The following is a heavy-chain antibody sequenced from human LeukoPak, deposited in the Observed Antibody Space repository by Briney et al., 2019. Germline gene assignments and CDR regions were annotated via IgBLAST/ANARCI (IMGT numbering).Heavy chain of an antibody. CDR3: AKSPYIASHIDFDY. CDR1: GFTFSSYA. CDR2: VSGSGDST. J-gene: IGHJ4*02. V-gene: IGHV3-23*01. D-gene: IGHD3-16*01. Sequence: PGGSLRLPCAASGFTFSSYAMSWVRQAPGKGLEWVSTVSGSGDSTCADSVKGRFTISRDNSKSTLYLQMNSLRAEDTAVYYCAKSPYIASHIDFDYWGQGTLVTVSS.